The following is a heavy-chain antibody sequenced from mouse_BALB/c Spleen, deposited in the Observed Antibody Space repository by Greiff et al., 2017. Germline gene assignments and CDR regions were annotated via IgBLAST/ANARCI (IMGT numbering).Heavy chain of an antibody. Sequence: VMLVESGAELVRPGVSVKISCKGSGYTFTDYAMHWVKQSHAKSLEWIGVISTYYGDASYNQKFKGKATMTVDKSSSTAYMELARLTSEDSAIYYCARSSTMTLYYAMDYWGQGTSVTVSS. CDR3: ARSSTMTLYYAMDY. V-gene: IGHV1S137*01. D-gene: IGHD2-4*01. CDR2: ISTYYGDA. CDR1: GYTFTDYA. J-gene: IGHJ4*01.